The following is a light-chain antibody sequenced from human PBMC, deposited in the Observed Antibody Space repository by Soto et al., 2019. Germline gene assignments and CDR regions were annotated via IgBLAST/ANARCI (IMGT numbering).Light chain of an antibody. CDR1: RSDIGSFDL. J-gene: IGLJ1*01. CDR2: EVS. V-gene: IGLV2-23*02. Sequence: QSALTQPASVSGSPGQSITISCTGTRSDIGSFDLVSWYQQHPGKAPKLMIYEVSKRPSGISNRFSGSKSGNTASLTISGLQAEDEADYYCCSYVGSITHYVFGTGTKVTVL. CDR3: CSYVGSITHYV.